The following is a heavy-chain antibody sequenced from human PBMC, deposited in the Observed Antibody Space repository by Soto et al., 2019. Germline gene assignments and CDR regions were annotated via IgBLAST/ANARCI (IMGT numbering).Heavy chain of an antibody. CDR2: ISWYSGSI. CDR3: ARSLDYGSGY. Sequence: EVQLVESGGGLVQPGRSLRLSCAASGFTFDDYSMHWVRQAPGKGLEWVSGISWYSGSIGYADSVKGRFTISRDNAKNSLYLQMNSLRAEDTALYYCARSLDYGSGYWGQGTLVTVSS. J-gene: IGHJ4*02. CDR1: GFTFDDYS. D-gene: IGHD4-17*01. V-gene: IGHV3-9*01.